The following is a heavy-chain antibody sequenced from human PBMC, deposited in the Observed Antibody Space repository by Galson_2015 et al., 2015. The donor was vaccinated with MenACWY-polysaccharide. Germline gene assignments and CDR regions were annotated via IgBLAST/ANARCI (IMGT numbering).Heavy chain of an antibody. Sequence: SLRLSCAASGFTFNTHWMHWVRHAPGKGLMWVSRINRDGSNTDYADSVKGRFTISRDNAKNTLFLQMNSLRAEDTAVYYCARGSTSSNWGQGTLVTVSS. CDR3: ARGSTSSN. V-gene: IGHV3-74*01. CDR1: GFTFNTHW. D-gene: IGHD6-6*01. CDR2: INRDGSNT. J-gene: IGHJ4*02.